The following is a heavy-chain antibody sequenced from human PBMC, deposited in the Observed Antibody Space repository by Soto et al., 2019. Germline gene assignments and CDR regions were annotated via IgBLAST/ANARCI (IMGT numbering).Heavy chain of an antibody. CDR1: GFTFSSYG. CDR3: AKGHWVEYSSGWYGVDI. Sequence: GGSLRLSCAASGFTFSSYGMHWVRQAPGKGLEWVAVISYDGSNKYYADSVKGRFTISRDNSKNTLYLQMNSLRAEDTAVYYCAKGHWVEYSSGWYGVDIWGQGTMVTVSS. J-gene: IGHJ3*02. D-gene: IGHD6-19*01. V-gene: IGHV3-30*18. CDR2: ISYDGSNK.